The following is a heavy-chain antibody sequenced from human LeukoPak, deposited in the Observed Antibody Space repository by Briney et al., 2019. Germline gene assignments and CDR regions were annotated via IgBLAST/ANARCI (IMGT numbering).Heavy chain of an antibody. CDR1: GFTFSSYA. CDR2: ISGSGGST. D-gene: IGHD4-23*01. V-gene: IGHV3-23*01. Sequence: PGGSLRLSCAASGFTFSSYAMSWVRQAPGKGLEWVSAISGSGGSTCYADSVKGRFTISRDNSKNTLYLQMNSLRAEDTAVYYCEKEVTVVTSFYGYWGQGTLVTVSS. CDR3: EKEVTVVTSFYGY. J-gene: IGHJ4*02.